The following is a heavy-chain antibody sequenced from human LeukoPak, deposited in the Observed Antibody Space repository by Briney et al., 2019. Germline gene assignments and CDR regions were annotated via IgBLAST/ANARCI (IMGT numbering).Heavy chain of an antibody. J-gene: IGHJ6*03. CDR1: GGSFSGYY. CDR2: INHSGST. V-gene: IGHV4-34*01. D-gene: IGHD3-16*02. CDR3: ASRERVWGSYRPYHHYYYMDV. Sequence: KSSETLSLTCAVYGGSFSGYYWSWIRQPPGKGLEWIGEINHSGSTNYNPSLKSRVTISVDTSKNQFSLKLSSVTAADTAVYYCASRERVWGSYRPYHHYYYMDVWGKGTTVTISS.